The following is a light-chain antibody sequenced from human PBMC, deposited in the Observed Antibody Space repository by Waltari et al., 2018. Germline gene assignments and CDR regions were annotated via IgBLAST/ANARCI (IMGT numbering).Light chain of an antibody. Sequence: QSVLTQPPSASGTPGQRVTMSCSGLSPNTGSNYFYWYQQPPGTAPKLLIYRNDQRPSGVPDRFSGSKSGTSASLAISGLRSEDEADYYCAAWDDSLSGLVVFGGGTKVTVL. CDR3: AAWDDSLSGLVV. V-gene: IGLV1-47*01. CDR1: SPNTGSNY. CDR2: RND. J-gene: IGLJ2*01.